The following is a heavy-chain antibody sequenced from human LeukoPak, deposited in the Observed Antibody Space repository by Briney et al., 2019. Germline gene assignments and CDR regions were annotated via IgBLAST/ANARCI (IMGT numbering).Heavy chain of an antibody. J-gene: IGHJ4*02. V-gene: IGHV3-21*01. Sequence: GGSLRLSCAASGFTFSSYAMNWVRQAPGKGLEWVSSISSSSGYIFYADSVKGRFTISRDNAKNSLYLQMNSLRAEDTAVYYCARYPRYSSRWYYFDYWGQGTLVTVSS. CDR2: ISSSSGYI. CDR3: ARYPRYSSRWYYFDY. CDR1: GFTFSSYA. D-gene: IGHD6-19*01.